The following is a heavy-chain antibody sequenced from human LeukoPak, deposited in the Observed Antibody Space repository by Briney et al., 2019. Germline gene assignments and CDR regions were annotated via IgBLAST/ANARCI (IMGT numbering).Heavy chain of an antibody. D-gene: IGHD4-23*01. CDR3: ARDHYGGNPILYYFDY. J-gene: IGHJ4*02. CDR1: GFTVSDNY. CDR2: MYSGGDT. V-gene: IGHV3-66*02. Sequence: PGGSLRLSCAASGFTVSDNYMSWVRQAPGKGLEWVSVMYSGGDTYYADSVKGRFTFSRDNSKNTLYLQMNSLRAEDTAVYYCARDHYGGNPILYYFDYWGQGTLVTVSS.